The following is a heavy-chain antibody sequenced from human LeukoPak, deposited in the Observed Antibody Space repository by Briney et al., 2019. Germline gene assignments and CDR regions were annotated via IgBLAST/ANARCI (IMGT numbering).Heavy chain of an antibody. CDR2: IYTSGST. D-gene: IGHD3-22*01. CDR1: GGSISSGSYY. V-gene: IGHV4-61*02. CDR3: ASSGYYDSSGYN. J-gene: IGHJ4*02. Sequence: SQTLSLTCTVSGGSISSGSYYWSWIRQPAGKGLEWIGRIYTSGSTNYNPSLKSRVTISVDTSKNQFSLKLSSVTAADTALYYCASSGYYDSSGYNWGQGTLVTVSS.